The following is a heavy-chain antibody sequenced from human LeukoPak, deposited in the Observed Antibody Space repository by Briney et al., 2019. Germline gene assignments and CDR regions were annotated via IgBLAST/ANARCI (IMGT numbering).Heavy chain of an antibody. Sequence: GGSLRLSCAASGFTFDDYAMHWVRQAPGKGLEWVSLISWDGGSTYYADSVKGRFTISRDNSKNSLYLQMNSLRAEDTALYYCAKDMRDGDSIAVAGTGYYFDYRGQGTPVTVSS. CDR1: GFTFDDYA. CDR3: AKDMRDGDSIAVAGTGYYFDY. CDR2: ISWDGGST. J-gene: IGHJ4*02. D-gene: IGHD6-19*01. V-gene: IGHV3-43D*03.